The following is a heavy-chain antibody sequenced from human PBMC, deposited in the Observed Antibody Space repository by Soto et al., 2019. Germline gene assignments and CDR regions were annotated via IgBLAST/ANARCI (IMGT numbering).Heavy chain of an antibody. CDR2: ISGSGDSS. Sequence: EVQLLDSGGDLAQPGGSLRLSCTASGFTFSSFGVAWVRQAPGKGLEWVSAISGSGDSSYYADSVKDRFTISRDNPTNTLYLQMNNLRAEDTAVYYCAKVGIGMFSHKHHFDHWGQGTQVTVSS. CDR1: GFTFSSFG. J-gene: IGHJ4*02. D-gene: IGHD2-2*03. V-gene: IGHV3-23*01. CDR3: AKVGIGMFSHKHHFDH.